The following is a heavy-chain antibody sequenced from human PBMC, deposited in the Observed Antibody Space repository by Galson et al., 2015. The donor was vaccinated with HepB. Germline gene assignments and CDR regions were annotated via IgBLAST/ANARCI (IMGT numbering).Heavy chain of an antibody. CDR1: GHPLSTGGRC. CDR3: ARIRGVGEDSSGYYRYYFDY. V-gene: IGHV2-70*11. D-gene: IGHD3-22*01. Sequence: PALVIPTQTRTLTCTFSGHPLSTGGRCGSWIRQPPGKSLEWLARIDWADGKYYSTYLKTKLTISKDTSKNQVVLTMTNMDPVDTATYDCARIRGVGEDSSGYYRYYFDYWGQGTLVTVSS. J-gene: IGHJ4*02. CDR2: IDWADGK.